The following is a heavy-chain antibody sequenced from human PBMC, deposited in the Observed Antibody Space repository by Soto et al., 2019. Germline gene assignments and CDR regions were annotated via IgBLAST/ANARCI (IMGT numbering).Heavy chain of an antibody. D-gene: IGHD3-16*01. CDR1: GYTFTRSG. Sequence: QVQLVQSGAEVKKPGASVKVSCKASGYTFTRSGISWVRQAPGQGLVWMGWINGYNGNTNYTQKFQGRITMTTDTPTSTAYMELRSLRSDDTAVYYCARMGDVPYYYYGMDVWGQGTTVIVSS. V-gene: IGHV1-18*01. CDR3: ARMGDVPYYYYGMDV. CDR2: INGYNGNT. J-gene: IGHJ6*02.